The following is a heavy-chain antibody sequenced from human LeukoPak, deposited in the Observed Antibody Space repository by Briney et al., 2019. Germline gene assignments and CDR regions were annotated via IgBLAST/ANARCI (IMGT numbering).Heavy chain of an antibody. CDR2: ISGSGGST. V-gene: IGHV3-23*01. D-gene: IGHD2-15*01. J-gene: IGHJ5*02. CDR3: AKVGCSGGSCYRPSPMDWFDP. Sequence: GGRMRLSCAASGFTFNTYASNGDRHAPGKGREWVSGISGSGGSTYYADSARGRCTSSSDKFKNTLYLQMNSLRAEDAAVYYGAKVGCSGGSCYRPSPMDWFDPWGEATVDTDSS. CDR1: GFTFNTYA.